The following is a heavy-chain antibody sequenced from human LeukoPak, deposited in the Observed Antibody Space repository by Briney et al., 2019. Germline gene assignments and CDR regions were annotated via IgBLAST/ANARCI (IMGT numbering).Heavy chain of an antibody. Sequence: SETLSLTCAVSGGSISSSNWWSWGRQPPGKGLEWIGEIYHSGSTNYNPSLKSRVTISVDKSKNQFSLKLSSVTAADTAVYYCARAVAGHEDLDYWGQGTLVTVSS. D-gene: IGHD6-19*01. V-gene: IGHV4-4*02. CDR2: IYHSGST. J-gene: IGHJ4*02. CDR3: ARAVAGHEDLDY. CDR1: GGSISSSNW.